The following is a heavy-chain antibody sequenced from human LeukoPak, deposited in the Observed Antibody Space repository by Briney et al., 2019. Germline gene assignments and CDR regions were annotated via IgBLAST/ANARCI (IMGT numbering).Heavy chain of an antibody. CDR3: AKDHHIVATISYYYGMDV. Sequence: GGSLRLSCAASGFTFSSFAMAWVRQAPGKGLEWVSTISGSGGSTYYADSVKGRFTISRDNSKNTLYLQMNSLRAEDTAVYYCAKDHHIVATISYYYGMDVWGQGTTVTVSS. D-gene: IGHD5-12*01. J-gene: IGHJ6*02. CDR2: ISGSGGST. V-gene: IGHV3-23*01. CDR1: GFTFSSFA.